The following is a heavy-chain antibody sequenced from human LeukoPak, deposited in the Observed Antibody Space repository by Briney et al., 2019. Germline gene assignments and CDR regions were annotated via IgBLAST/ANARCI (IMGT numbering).Heavy chain of an antibody. V-gene: IGHV4-59*01. D-gene: IGHD3-3*01. Sequence: SETLSLTCTVSGGSIRSYYWSWIWQPPGKGLDWIGYIYFSGSTSYNPSLKSRDTISVDRSKNQFSLKLSSVAAADTAVYYCARSYDTNFDYWGQETLVTVSS. CDR1: GGSIRSYY. CDR2: IYFSGST. CDR3: ARSYDTNFDY. J-gene: IGHJ4*02.